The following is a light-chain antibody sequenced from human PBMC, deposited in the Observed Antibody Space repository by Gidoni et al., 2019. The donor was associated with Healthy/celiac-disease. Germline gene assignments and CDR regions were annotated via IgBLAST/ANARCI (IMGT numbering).Light chain of an antibody. Sequence: EIVLTQSPATLSVSPGESATHSCRASQRVSSNLPCYQQKPGQATRHLIYGASTRATGIPARFSGSGSGTKFTLTISSLQSEDFAGYYCHQYNNWPPKTFGQGTKVEIK. V-gene: IGKV3-15*01. CDR3: HQYNNWPPKT. J-gene: IGKJ1*01. CDR1: QRVSSN. CDR2: GAS.